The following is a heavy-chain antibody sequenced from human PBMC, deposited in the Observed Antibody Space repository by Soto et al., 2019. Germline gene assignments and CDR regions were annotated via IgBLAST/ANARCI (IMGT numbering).Heavy chain of an antibody. CDR1: DVSFNTYF. Sequence: WETLSLTCVASDVSFNTYFWSWIRQPTGEGLEWIGNIDYGGSTNYIPSLESRVTMSRDSAKNQFSLELNSLTAADTAVYYCGRRIQLALKRIGFDLWGPGANVNVSS. CDR2: IDYGGST. CDR3: GRRIQLALKRIGFDL. D-gene: IGHD1-1*01. J-gene: IGHJ3*01. V-gene: IGHV4-59*01.